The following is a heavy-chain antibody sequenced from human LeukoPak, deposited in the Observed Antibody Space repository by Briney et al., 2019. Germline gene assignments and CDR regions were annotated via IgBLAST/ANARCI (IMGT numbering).Heavy chain of an antibody. J-gene: IGHJ4*02. Sequence: GGSLRLSCAASGFTFSSHAMSWVRQAPGKGLEWVSLISGSGAGTYYADSVRGRFTISRDNSKNTLYLQMNSLRAEDTALYYCAKDPRTLYSSSSPYYFDYWGQGTLVTVSS. D-gene: IGHD6-6*01. CDR1: GFTFSSHA. V-gene: IGHV3-23*01. CDR2: ISGSGAGT. CDR3: AKDPRTLYSSSSPYYFDY.